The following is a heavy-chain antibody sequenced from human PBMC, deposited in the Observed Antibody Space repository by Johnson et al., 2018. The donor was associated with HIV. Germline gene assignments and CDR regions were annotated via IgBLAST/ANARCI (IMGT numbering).Heavy chain of an antibody. CDR2: ISYGGSNK. D-gene: IGHD5-24*01. V-gene: IGHV3-30-3*01. Sequence: QVQLVESGGGLVQPGRSLRLSCAASGFTFSSYAMHWVRQAPGKGLEWVAVISYGGSNKYYADFVKGRFTISRDNSKHTVHLQMNSLRAEDTAVYYCAKDIGDGYNRWGAFDIWGKGKMVTVSS. J-gene: IGHJ3*02. CDR1: GFTFSSYA. CDR3: AKDIGDGYNRWGAFDI.